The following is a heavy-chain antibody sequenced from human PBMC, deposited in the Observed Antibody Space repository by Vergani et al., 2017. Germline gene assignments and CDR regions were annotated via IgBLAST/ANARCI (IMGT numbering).Heavy chain of an antibody. CDR3: ARGGDYDRPNGFDP. CDR1: GGSISSSSYY. Sequence: QLQLQESGPGLVKPSETLSLPCTVSGGSISSSSYYWGWIRQPPGKGLAWIGSIYYSGSTYYNPSLKSRVTISVDTSKNHFSLKLSSVTAADTAVYYCARGGDYDRPNGFDPWGQGTLVTVSS. D-gene: IGHD4-17*01. CDR2: IYYSGST. J-gene: IGHJ5*02. V-gene: IGHV4-39*07.